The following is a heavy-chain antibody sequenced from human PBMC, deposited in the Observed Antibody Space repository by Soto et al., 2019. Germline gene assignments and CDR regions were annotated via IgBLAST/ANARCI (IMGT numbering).Heavy chain of an antibody. Sequence: GGSLRLSCAASRFTFSSYIMTWVRQAPGKGLEWVSSISGSGGSTDYADSVKGRFTISRDDSKNTLYLQMNSLRAEDTAVYYCAKPDSGFDYWGQGTLVTVSS. CDR2: ISGSGGST. CDR1: RFTFSSYI. J-gene: IGHJ4*02. V-gene: IGHV3-23*01. D-gene: IGHD1-26*01. CDR3: AKPDSGFDY.